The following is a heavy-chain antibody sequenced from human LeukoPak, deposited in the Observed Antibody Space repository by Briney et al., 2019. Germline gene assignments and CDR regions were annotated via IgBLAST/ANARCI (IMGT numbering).Heavy chain of an antibody. Sequence: SETLSLTCTVSGGSISSGGYYWSWIRQHPGKGLEWIGYIYYSGSTYYNPSLKSRVTISVDTSKNQFSLKLSSVTAADTAVYYCARYDSSGYSDYWGQGTLVTVSS. J-gene: IGHJ4*02. D-gene: IGHD3-22*01. V-gene: IGHV4-31*03. CDR2: IYYSGST. CDR1: GGSISSGGYY. CDR3: ARYDSSGYSDY.